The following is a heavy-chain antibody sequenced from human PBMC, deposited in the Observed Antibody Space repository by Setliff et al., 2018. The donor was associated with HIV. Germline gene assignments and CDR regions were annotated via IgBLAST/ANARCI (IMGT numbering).Heavy chain of an antibody. J-gene: IGHJ2*01. Sequence: SETLSLTCTVSGDSISSGNYYWTWIRQPAGKALEWIGRITNTGATEYNSSLKSRVTVSVDTSQNQFSLKLTSVTAADTATYFCSRGPPFDRWGRGTLVTVSS. CDR1: GDSISSGNYY. CDR3: SRGPPFDR. V-gene: IGHV4-61*02. CDR2: ITNTGAT.